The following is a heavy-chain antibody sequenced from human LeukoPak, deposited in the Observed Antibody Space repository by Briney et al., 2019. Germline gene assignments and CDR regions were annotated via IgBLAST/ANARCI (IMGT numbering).Heavy chain of an antibody. D-gene: IGHD6-19*01. CDR1: GGSISSSSYY. CDR2: IYYSGST. Sequence: SETLSLTCTVSGGSISSSSYYWRWIRQPPGKGLEWIGYIYYSGSTSYNPSLKSRVTISVDTSKNQFSLKLSSVTAADTAVYYCARGYSSGWYLSYYYYYYMDVWGKGTTVTVSS. V-gene: IGHV4-61*01. CDR3: ARGYSSGWYLSYYYYYYMDV. J-gene: IGHJ6*03.